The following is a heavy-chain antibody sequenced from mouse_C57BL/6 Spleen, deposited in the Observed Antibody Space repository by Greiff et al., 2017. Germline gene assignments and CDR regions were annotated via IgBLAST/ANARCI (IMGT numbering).Heavy chain of an antibody. Sequence: EVQLVESGPSLVKPSQSLSLTCSVTGYSITSGYYWNWIRQFPGNKLEWMGYISYDGSNNYNPSLKNRISITRDTSKNQFFLKLNSVTTEDTATYYCAREDDYVAMDYWGQGTSVTVSS. CDR2: ISYDGSN. J-gene: IGHJ4*01. CDR3: AREDDYVAMDY. CDR1: GYSITSGYY. V-gene: IGHV3-6*01.